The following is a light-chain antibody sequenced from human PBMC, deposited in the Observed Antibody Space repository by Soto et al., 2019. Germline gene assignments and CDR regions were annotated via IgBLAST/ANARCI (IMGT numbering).Light chain of an antibody. CDR3: QQCHMWPIT. J-gene: IGKJ5*01. CDR1: QSFRGL. V-gene: IGKV3-11*01. CDR2: DAY. Sequence: VLTQSPVTLSLSPGERATLSCRASQSFRGLLAWYQQKPGQAPRLLIYDAYNRATGIPPRFSGSGSGTDFPLTISSLEPEDSAVYYCQQCHMWPITFGQGTRLEIK.